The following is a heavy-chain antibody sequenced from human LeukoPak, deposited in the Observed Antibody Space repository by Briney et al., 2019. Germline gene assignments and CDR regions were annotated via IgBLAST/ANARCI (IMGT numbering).Heavy chain of an antibody. J-gene: IGHJ4*02. CDR3: GRDLTTFES. D-gene: IGHD4-11*01. V-gene: IGHV3-23*01. Sequence: GGSLRVSCAASGITFDNYIMNWVRQAPGKGLEWVAAISGGGGNSWYADSVKGRFTISRDTSKNTVYLQMNSLKVDDTAVYYCGRDLTTFESWGQGTLVSVS. CDR1: GITFDNYI. CDR2: ISGGGGNS.